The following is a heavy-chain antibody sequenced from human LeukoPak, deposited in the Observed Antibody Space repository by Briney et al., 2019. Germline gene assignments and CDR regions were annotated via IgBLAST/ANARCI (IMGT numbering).Heavy chain of an antibody. CDR3: ARTPCSGGSCYSGGAFDI. D-gene: IGHD2-15*01. V-gene: IGHV4-59*01. J-gene: IGHJ3*02. CDR2: IYYSGST. Sequence: SETLSLTCTVSGGSISSYYWSWIRQPPGKGLEWIGYIYYSGSTNYNPSLKSRVTISVDTSKNQSSLKLSSVTAADTAVYYCARTPCSGGSCYSGGAFDIWGQGTMVTVSS. CDR1: GGSISSYY.